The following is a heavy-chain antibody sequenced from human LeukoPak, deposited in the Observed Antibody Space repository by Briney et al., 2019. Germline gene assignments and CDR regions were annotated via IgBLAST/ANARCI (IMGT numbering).Heavy chain of an antibody. J-gene: IGHJ5*02. D-gene: IGHD3-10*01. Sequence: SVKVSCKASGGTFSSYAISWVRQAPGQGLEWMGRIIPILGIANYAQKFQGRVTITADKSTSTAYMELSSLRSEDTGVYYCARGGDVWFGELLPGFWFDPWGQGTLVTVSS. CDR3: ARGGDVWFGELLPGFWFDP. CDR2: IIPILGIA. V-gene: IGHV1-69*04. CDR1: GGTFSSYA.